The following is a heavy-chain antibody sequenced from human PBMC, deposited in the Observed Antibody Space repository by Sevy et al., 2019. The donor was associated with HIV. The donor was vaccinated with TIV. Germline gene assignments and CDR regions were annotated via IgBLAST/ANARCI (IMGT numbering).Heavy chain of an antibody. CDR3: ALTTVTSVDWYFDL. CDR2: ISYHGSNK. D-gene: IGHD4-17*01. Sequence: GGSLRLSCAASGFTFSSYAMHWVRQAPGKGLEWVAVISYHGSNKYYADSVKGRFTISRDNSKNTLYLQMNSLRAEDTAVYYCALTTVTSVDWYFDLWGRGTLVTVSS. CDR1: GFTFSSYA. J-gene: IGHJ2*01. V-gene: IGHV3-30-3*01.